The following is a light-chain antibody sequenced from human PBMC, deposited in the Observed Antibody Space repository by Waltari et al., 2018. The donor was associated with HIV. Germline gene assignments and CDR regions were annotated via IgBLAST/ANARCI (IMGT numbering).Light chain of an antibody. V-gene: IGKV1-9*01. CDR2: SAS. CDR1: QGIKNY. J-gene: IGKJ5*01. Sequence: DIQLTQSPAFLSASVGDRVTITCQASQGIKNYLAWYQQKPGKAPNLLIYSASTLQSGVPSRFSGSGSGTEFTLTISSLQPEDFATYWCQQLDPYPITFGQGTRLEIK. CDR3: QQLDPYPIT.